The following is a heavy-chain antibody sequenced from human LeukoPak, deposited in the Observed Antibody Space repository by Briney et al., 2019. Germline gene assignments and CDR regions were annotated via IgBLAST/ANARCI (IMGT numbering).Heavy chain of an antibody. CDR2: IYHSGST. Sequence: PSETLSLTCAVSGGSISSGGYSWSWIRQPRGRGLEWIGYIYHSGSTNYNPSLKSRVTISVDTSKNQFSLKLSSVTAADTAVYYCARSSWVSGGELDYWGQGTLVTVSS. V-gene: IGHV4-30-2*01. CDR3: ARSSWVSGGELDY. CDR1: GGSISSGGYS. J-gene: IGHJ4*02. D-gene: IGHD2-21*01.